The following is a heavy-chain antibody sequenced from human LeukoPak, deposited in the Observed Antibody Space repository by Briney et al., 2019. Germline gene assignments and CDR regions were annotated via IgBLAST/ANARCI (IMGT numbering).Heavy chain of an antibody. CDR3: ARARVPGELNY. CDR1: GFTFSSCE. V-gene: IGHV3-48*03. J-gene: IGHJ4*02. D-gene: IGHD3-10*01. CDR2: ISNSGSSK. Sequence: GGSLRLSCAASGFTFSSCEMNWVRQAPGKGLEWLSYISNSGSSKYYADSVRGRFTTSRDNAKNSLYLQMNSLRAEDTAVYYCARARVPGELNYWGQGTLVTVSS.